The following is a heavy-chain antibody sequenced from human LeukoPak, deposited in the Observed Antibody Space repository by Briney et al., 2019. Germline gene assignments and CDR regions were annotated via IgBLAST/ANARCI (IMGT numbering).Heavy chain of an antibody. CDR1: GFTFSSYG. D-gene: IGHD3-22*01. CDR2: IWYDGSNK. CDR3: AKDLIVGYCYDSSAASPFDY. V-gene: IGHV3-30*02. Sequence: GGSLRLSCAASGFTFSSYGMHWVRQAPGKGLEWVAVIWYDGSNKYYADSVKGRFTISRDNSKNTLYLQMNSLRAEDTAVYYCAKDLIVGYCYDSSAASPFDYWGQGTLVTVSS. J-gene: IGHJ4*02.